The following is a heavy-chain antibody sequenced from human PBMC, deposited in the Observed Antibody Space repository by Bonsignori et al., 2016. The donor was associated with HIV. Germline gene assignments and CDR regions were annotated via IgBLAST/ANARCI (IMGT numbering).Heavy chain of an antibody. D-gene: IGHD6-19*01. V-gene: IGHV3-30*02. CDR3: AKEKNQWYSSGWYLGEGDY. CDR2: IRYDGSNK. J-gene: IGHJ4*02. Sequence: VRQAPGKGLEWVAFIRYDGSNKYYADSVKGRFTISRDNSKNTLYLQMNSLRAEDTAVYYCAKEKNQWYSSGWYLGEGDYWGQGTLVTVSS.